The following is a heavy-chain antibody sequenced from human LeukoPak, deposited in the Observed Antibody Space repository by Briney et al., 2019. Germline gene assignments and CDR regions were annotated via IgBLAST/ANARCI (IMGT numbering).Heavy chain of an antibody. CDR3: ARESDSSGYYYGWFDP. J-gene: IGHJ5*02. V-gene: IGHV1-2*02. CDR1: GYTFTGYY. Sequence: ASVKVSCKASGYTFTGYYMHWVRQAPGQGLEWMGWINPNSGGTNYAQKFQGRVTMTRDTSISTAYMELSRLRSDDTAVYYCARESDSSGYYYGWFDPWGQGTLVTVSS. D-gene: IGHD3-22*01. CDR2: INPNSGGT.